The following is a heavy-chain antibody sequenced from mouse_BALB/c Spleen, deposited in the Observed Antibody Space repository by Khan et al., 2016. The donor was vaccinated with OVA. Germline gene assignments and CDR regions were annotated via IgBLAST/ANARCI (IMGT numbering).Heavy chain of an antibody. CDR1: GFTFSSYT. CDR3: ARPSTTEHDYVMDY. CDR2: ISDGGGSS. J-gene: IGHJ4*01. Sequence: EVELVESGGDLVQPGGSLKLSCAASGFTFSSYTMSWVRQTPEKRLEWVAFISDGGGSSYYPDTVKGRFTISRDNAKNTLYLQMSSLKSEDTAMYYFARPSTTEHDYVMDYWGQGTSVTVSS. D-gene: IGHD1-1*01. V-gene: IGHV5-12-2*01.